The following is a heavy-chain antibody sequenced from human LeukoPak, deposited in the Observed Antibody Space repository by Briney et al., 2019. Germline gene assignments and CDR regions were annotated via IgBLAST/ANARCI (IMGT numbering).Heavy chain of an antibody. CDR1: GFTFTSYS. D-gene: IGHD4-17*01. J-gene: IGHJ4*02. CDR3: ARDRYGDYAFAY. Sequence: PGGSLRLSCAASGFTFTSYSMNWVRQAPGKGLEWVSSISSSSSYISYADSVKGRFTISRDNAKNSLYLQMNSLRAEDTAVYYCARDRYGDYAFAYWGQGTLVTVSS. V-gene: IGHV3-21*01. CDR2: ISSSSSYI.